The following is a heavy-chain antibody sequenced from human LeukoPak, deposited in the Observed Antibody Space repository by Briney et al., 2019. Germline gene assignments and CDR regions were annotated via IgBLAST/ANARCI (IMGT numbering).Heavy chain of an antibody. Sequence: GGSLRLSCAASGLTFSSHWMHWVRQAPGKGLVWVSRITNDGSSTTYADSVKGRFTISRDNAKNMLYLQVNSLRAEDTAVYYCARRYSNSFDYWGQGTLVTVSS. CDR3: ARRYSNSFDY. CDR1: GLTFSSHW. J-gene: IGHJ4*02. CDR2: ITNDGSST. D-gene: IGHD4-11*01. V-gene: IGHV3-74*01.